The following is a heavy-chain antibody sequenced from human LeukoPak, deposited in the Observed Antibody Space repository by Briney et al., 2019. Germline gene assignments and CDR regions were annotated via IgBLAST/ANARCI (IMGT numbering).Heavy chain of an antibody. CDR2: IKPNSGGT. CDR1: GYSFADYY. D-gene: IGHD3-10*01. J-gene: IGHJ5*02. V-gene: IGHV1-2*02. CDR3: ATNILVRDIINWFDP. Sequence: ASVKVSCKASGYSFADYYMHWVRQAPGQGLEWMGWIKPNSGGTRSAQKFQGRVTMTRDASISTAYMELSSLRYDDTAVYYCATNILVRDIINWFDPWGQGTLVTVSS.